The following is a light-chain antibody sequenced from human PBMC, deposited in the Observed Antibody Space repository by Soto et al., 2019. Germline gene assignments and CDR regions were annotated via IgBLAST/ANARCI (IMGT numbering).Light chain of an antibody. CDR3: QQYNNWPPWT. CDR1: QRVSIY. V-gene: IGKV3-15*01. Sequence: EIVLTQSPATLSLSPGDRATLSCRASQRVSIYLAWYQQKPGQSPRLLIYGASTRATGIPARFSGSGSGTEFTLTISSLQSEDFAVYYCQQYNNWPPWTFGQGTKVDIK. CDR2: GAS. J-gene: IGKJ1*01.